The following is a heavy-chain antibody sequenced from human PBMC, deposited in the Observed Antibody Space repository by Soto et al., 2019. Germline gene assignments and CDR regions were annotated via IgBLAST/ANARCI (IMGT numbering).Heavy chain of an antibody. D-gene: IGHD6-13*01. CDR1: GYTFTNYY. J-gene: IGHJ4*02. V-gene: IGHV1-46*01. Sequence: QVQLVQSGAEVKKPGASVKVSCKASGYTFTNYYIHWVRKGPGQGLEWMGIINPTSGSTNYAQTFQVRVTLTYYTSTTTVYMELSVLRSYYTAVLYCARDLAAGDHWGQGTLVTVSS. CDR2: INPTSGST. CDR3: ARDLAAGDH.